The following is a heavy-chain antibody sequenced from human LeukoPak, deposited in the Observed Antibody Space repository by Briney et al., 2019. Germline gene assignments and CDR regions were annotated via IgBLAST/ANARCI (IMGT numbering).Heavy chain of an antibody. CDR3: ARESTRERPGC. CDR2: INQDGSDE. V-gene: IGHV3-7*01. Sequence: GGSLRLSCAASGFTLSDYWMSWVRQAPGKGLEWVANINQDGSDENYVDSVKGRFTISRDDAKNSLYLQMSSLRAEDTAVYYCARESTRERPGCWGQGTQVTVSS. CDR1: GFTLSDYW. J-gene: IGHJ4*02. D-gene: IGHD1-1*01.